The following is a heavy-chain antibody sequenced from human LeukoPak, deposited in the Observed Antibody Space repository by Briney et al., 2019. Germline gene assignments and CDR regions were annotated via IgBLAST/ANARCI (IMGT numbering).Heavy chain of an antibody. J-gene: IGHJ5*02. CDR3: ARDAEAAAGTSPNWFDP. D-gene: IGHD6-13*01. Sequence: SETLSLTCAVSGGSISSSNWWSWVRQPPGKGLEWIGYIYYSGSTNYNPSLKSRVTISVDTSKNQFSLKLSSVTAADTAVYYCARDAEAAAGTSPNWFDPWGQGTLVTVSS. V-gene: IGHV4-4*02. CDR2: IYYSGST. CDR1: GGSISSSNW.